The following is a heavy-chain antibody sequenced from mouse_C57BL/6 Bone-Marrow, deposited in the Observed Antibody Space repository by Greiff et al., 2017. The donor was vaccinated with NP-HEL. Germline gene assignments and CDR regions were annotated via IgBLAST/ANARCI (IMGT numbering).Heavy chain of an antibody. V-gene: IGHV1-9*01. CDR1: GYTFTGYW. CDR3: AREYGYYPYAMDY. D-gene: IGHD2-10*02. Sequence: LEESGAELMKPGASVKLSCKATGYTFTGYWIEWVKQRPGHGLEWIGEILPGSGSTNYHEKFKGKATFTADPSSNTAYMQLSSLTTEDSAIYYCAREYGYYPYAMDYWGQGTSVTVSS. J-gene: IGHJ4*01. CDR2: ILPGSGST.